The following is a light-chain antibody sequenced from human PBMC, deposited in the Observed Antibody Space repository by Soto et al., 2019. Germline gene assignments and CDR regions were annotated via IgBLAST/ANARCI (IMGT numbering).Light chain of an antibody. CDR3: SSYTSSVAWV. Sequence: QSALTQPASVSGSPGQSITISCTGTSSDVGGHSRVSWFQQYPGKAPNLLIFEVSKRPSGVSNRFSGSKSGNTASLTISGLQAEDEADYYCSSYTSSVAWVFGTGTKLTVL. V-gene: IGLV2-14*01. CDR2: EVS. J-gene: IGLJ1*01. CDR1: SSDVGGHSR.